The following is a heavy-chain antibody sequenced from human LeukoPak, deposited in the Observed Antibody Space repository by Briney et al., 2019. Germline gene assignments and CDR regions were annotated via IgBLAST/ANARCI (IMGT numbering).Heavy chain of an antibody. CDR1: GFTFSSYA. CDR2: ISYDGSNK. D-gene: IGHD3-3*01. Sequence: GGSLRLSCAASGFTFSSYAMHWVRQAPGKGLEWVAVISYDGSNKYYADSVKGRFTISRDNSKNTLYLQMNSLRAEDTAVYYCARVINYDFWSGQDYWGQGTLVTVSS. V-gene: IGHV3-30-3*01. CDR3: ARVINYDFWSGQDY. J-gene: IGHJ4*02.